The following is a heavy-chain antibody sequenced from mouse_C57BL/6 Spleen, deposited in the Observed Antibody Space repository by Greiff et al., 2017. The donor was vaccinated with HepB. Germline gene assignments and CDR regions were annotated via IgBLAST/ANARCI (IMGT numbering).Heavy chain of an antibody. D-gene: IGHD4-1*01. CDR2: ISYDGSN. CDR1: GYSITSGYY. CDR3: AREDWDEDYAMDY. V-gene: IGHV3-6*01. Sequence: EVKLVESGPGLVKPSQSLSLTCSVTGYSITSGYYWNWIRQFPGNKLEWMGYISYDGSNNYNPSLKNRISITRDTSKNQFFLKLNSVTTEDTATYYCAREDWDEDYAMDYWGQGTSVTVSS. J-gene: IGHJ4*01.